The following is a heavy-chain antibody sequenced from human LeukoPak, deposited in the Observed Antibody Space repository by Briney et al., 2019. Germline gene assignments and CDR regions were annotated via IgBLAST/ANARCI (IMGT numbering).Heavy chain of an antibody. Sequence: KPSETLSLTCTVSGGSISNYYWNWIRQPPGKGLEWIGYISYSGYSNYNPSLKSRVTISVDTSKNQFSLNLNSVTAADTAVYYCASSRGKGNFDYWGQGTLVTVSS. CDR1: GGSISNYY. D-gene: IGHD6-19*01. V-gene: IGHV4-59*01. CDR3: ASSRGKGNFDY. CDR2: ISYSGYS. J-gene: IGHJ4*02.